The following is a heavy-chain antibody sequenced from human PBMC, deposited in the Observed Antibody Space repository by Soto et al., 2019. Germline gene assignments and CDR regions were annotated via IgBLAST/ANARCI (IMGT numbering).Heavy chain of an antibody. D-gene: IGHD3-16*01. CDR1: GYTFTSYD. CDR2: MNPNSGNT. Sequence: QVQLVQSGAEVKKPGASVKVSCKASGYTFTSYDINWVRQATGQGLEWMGWMNPNSGNTGYAQKFQGRVTMTRNTSISTAYMELSSLRSEDTAVYYCARGPRWYDYIWGTWRYFDYWGQGTLVTVSS. V-gene: IGHV1-8*01. CDR3: ARGPRWYDYIWGTWRYFDY. J-gene: IGHJ4*02.